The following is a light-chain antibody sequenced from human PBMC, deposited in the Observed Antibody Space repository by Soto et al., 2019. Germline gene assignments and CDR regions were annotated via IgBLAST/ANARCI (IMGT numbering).Light chain of an antibody. CDR3: QQYCSSGT. CDR1: QSVSNNY. J-gene: IGKJ1*01. V-gene: IGKV3-20*01. Sequence: EIVLTQSPGTLSLSPGERATLSCRASQSVSNNYLAWYQQKPGQAPRLLIYGASNMATGIPDRFSGSGSGTDFTRTISRLEPEDFAVYYCQQYCSSGTFGQGTKVEIK. CDR2: GAS.